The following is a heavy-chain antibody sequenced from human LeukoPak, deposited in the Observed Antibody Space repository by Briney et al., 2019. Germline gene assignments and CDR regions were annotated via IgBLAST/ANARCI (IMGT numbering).Heavy chain of an antibody. D-gene: IGHD6-19*01. CDR3: MGSGPFDD. V-gene: IGHV3-53*01. J-gene: IGHJ4*02. CDR2: IYSGGST. CDR1: RLTVSMNY. Sequence: GGSVSLSWAASRLTVSMNYMGWVRHAPGKGLEWVSVIYSGGSTYYADSVKGRFTISRDNSKNTLYLQMNSLRAEDTAVYYCMGSGPFDDWGQGTLVTVSS.